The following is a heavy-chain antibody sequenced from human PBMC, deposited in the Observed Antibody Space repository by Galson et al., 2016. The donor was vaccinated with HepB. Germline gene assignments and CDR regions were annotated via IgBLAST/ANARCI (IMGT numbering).Heavy chain of an antibody. CDR1: GYTFTNYA. D-gene: IGHD6-19*01. Sequence: SVKVSCKASGYTFTNYAMHWVRQAPGQRLEWMGWINAGNGNTKYSQKFQGRVTITRDTSASTAYMELSSLRSEDTAVYYCARDGGSGWSRLWWGQGTPVAVSS. J-gene: IGHJ4*02. CDR3: ARDGGSGWSRLW. V-gene: IGHV1-3*01. CDR2: INAGNGNT.